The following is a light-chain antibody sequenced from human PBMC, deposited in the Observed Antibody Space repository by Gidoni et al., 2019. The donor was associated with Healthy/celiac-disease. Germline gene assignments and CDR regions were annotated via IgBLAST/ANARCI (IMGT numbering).Light chain of an antibody. Sequence: EIVLTQSPATLSLSPGERATFSCRVSQSVSSYLAWYQQKPGQAPRLLIYDASNRATGIPARFSGSGSGTDFTLTISSLEPEDFAVYYCQQRSNWPITFGQGTRLEIK. CDR3: QQRSNWPIT. CDR1: QSVSSY. J-gene: IGKJ5*01. V-gene: IGKV3-11*01. CDR2: DAS.